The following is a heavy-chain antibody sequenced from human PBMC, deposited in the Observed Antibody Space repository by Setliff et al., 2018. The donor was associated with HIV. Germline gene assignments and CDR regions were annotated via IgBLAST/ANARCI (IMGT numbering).Heavy chain of an antibody. CDR3: ARGEKRFLEWLPLDHYYYYYMDA. CDR2: ISPYNGDM. Sequence: ASVKVSCKTSGYIFNAYAITWVRQAPGQGLEWIGWISPYNGDMKYAQNFQGRLTVTIDASTTTAYMELSSLRSEDTAVYYCARGEKRFLEWLPLDHYYYYYMDAWGKGITVTVSS. J-gene: IGHJ6*03. V-gene: IGHV1-18*01. D-gene: IGHD3-3*01. CDR1: GYIFNAYA.